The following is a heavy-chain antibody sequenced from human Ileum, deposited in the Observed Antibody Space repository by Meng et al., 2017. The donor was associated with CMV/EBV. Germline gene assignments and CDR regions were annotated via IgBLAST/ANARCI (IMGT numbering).Heavy chain of an antibody. CDR2: INPNSGGT. Sequence: SGYPFTGYYLHWVRQAPGQGLEWMGWINPNSGGTSYAQKFQGRVTMTGDTSISTAYMDLTSLRSDDTAVYYCARGIYNNPLVPFDFWGQGTLVTVSS. V-gene: IGHV1-2*02. D-gene: IGHD4-11*01. CDR3: ARGIYNNPLVPFDF. J-gene: IGHJ4*02. CDR1: GYPFTGYY.